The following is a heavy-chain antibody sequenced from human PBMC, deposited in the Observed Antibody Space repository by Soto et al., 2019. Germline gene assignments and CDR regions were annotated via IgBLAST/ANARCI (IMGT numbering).Heavy chain of an antibody. CDR1: GGAISGYY. Sequence: PSETLSLTCTVSGGAISGYYWSWIRQPAGKGLEWIGRIYTSGSTNYNPSLKSRVTISVDKSKNQFSLKLTSVTAADSAVYYCARDDHIVVVPTSLGAMDVWGQGSTVTVSS. V-gene: IGHV4-4*07. D-gene: IGHD2-2*01. CDR2: IYTSGST. J-gene: IGHJ6*02. CDR3: ARDDHIVVVPTSLGAMDV.